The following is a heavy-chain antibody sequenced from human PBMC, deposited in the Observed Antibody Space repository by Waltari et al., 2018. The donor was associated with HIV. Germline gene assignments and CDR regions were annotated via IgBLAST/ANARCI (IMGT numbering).Heavy chain of an antibody. Sequence: EVQLVESGGGLVQPGGSLRLSCEAAGFTFSRSWLSWVRKAPGKELEREDNIKQDVRENDLVDSGKVRCTSARDNAKNSLFLQMNYLRAEDTAVYYCARDFWSGYSLYLDQWGQGILVTVSS. CDR1: GFTFSRSW. CDR2: IKQDVREN. V-gene: IGHV3-7*01. J-gene: IGHJ4*02. D-gene: IGHD3-3*01. CDR3: ARDFWSGYSLYLDQ.